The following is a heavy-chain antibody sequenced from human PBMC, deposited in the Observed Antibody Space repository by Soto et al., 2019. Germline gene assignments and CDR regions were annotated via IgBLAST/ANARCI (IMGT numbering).Heavy chain of an antibody. Sequence: PMGSLRLSCISSGFTFRTYTMNWVRQARGKGLEWVSGIRGFSPYTFYAESVKGRFTISRDNAKNSLYLQMNSLRAEDTAVYYCARDRGYDAHDYYYNAMDVWGQGTTVTVSS. V-gene: IGHV3-21*01. CDR2: IRGFSPYT. J-gene: IGHJ6*02. CDR1: GFTFRTYT. D-gene: IGHD2-15*01. CDR3: ARDRGYDAHDYYYNAMDV.